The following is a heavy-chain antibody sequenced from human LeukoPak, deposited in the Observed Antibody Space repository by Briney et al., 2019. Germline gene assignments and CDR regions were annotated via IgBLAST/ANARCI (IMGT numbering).Heavy chain of an antibody. V-gene: IGHV3-23*01. Sequence: QPGGSLRLSCAASGFTFSSYAMSWVRQAPGKGLEWVSAISGSGGSTYYADSVKGRFTISRDNSKNTLYLQMNSLRAEDTAVYYCAKGRSMFDWLLSLSYYYYGMDVWGQGTTVTVSS. CDR2: ISGSGGST. CDR1: GFTFSSYA. D-gene: IGHD3-9*01. CDR3: AKGRSMFDWLLSLSYYYYGMDV. J-gene: IGHJ6*02.